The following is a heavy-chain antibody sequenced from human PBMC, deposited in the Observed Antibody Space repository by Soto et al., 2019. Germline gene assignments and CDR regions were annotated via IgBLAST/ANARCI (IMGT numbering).Heavy chain of an antibody. J-gene: IGHJ4*02. Sequence: QVQLVQSGAEVKKPGASVKVSCKASGYTFADYGISWVRQAPGQGLEWMGWIISYNGNTNYAQKMQGRVTMTTDTSTSTAYMELQNLRSDDTAVYYCARVGEGYYGSGSYYVTEYWGQGTLVTVSS. CDR2: IISYNGNT. D-gene: IGHD3-10*01. CDR3: ARVGEGYYGSGSYYVTEY. CDR1: GYTFADYG. V-gene: IGHV1-18*01.